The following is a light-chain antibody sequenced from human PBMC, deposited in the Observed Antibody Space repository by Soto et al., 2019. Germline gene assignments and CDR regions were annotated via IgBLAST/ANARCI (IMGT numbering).Light chain of an antibody. CDR2: GAS. J-gene: IGKJ4*01. Sequence: EIVMTQSPATLSVSPVERATLSCRASQSVSSNLAWYQQKPGQAPRLLIYGASTRATGIPARFSGSGSGTEFTLTISSLQSEDFAVYYCQQYNNWPPGVTFGGGTKVDIK. CDR1: QSVSSN. V-gene: IGKV3-15*01. CDR3: QQYNNWPPGVT.